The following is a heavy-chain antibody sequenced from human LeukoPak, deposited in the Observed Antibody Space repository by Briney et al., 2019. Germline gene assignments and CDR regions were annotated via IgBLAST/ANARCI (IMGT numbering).Heavy chain of an antibody. CDR1: GGTFSSYA. J-gene: IGHJ4*02. D-gene: IGHD2-21*02. CDR2: IIPVFGTA. CDR3: ARASPYCGGDCYFDY. Sequence: SVKVSCKASGGTFSSYAISWVRQAPGQGLEWMGGIIPVFGTANYAQKFQGRVTITADESTSTAYMELSSLRSEDTAVYYCARASPYCGGDCYFDYWGQGTLVTVSS. V-gene: IGHV1-69*13.